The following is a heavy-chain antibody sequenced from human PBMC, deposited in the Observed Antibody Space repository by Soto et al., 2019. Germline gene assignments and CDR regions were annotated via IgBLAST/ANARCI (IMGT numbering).Heavy chain of an antibody. D-gene: IGHD5-12*01. V-gene: IGHV3-23*01. CDR2: ISGSGDRT. J-gene: IGHJ4*02. CDR3: PFGWGGGHEGY. Sequence: EVQKLESGGGLVQPGGSLRLSCAASGLTFSAYPMSWVRQAPGKGLEWVSSISGSGDRTYYADSVKGRFTISRDSSKNTLYLQMNSLRVEDTAVYFCPFGWGGGHEGYWGQGTLVTVSS. CDR1: GLTFSAYP.